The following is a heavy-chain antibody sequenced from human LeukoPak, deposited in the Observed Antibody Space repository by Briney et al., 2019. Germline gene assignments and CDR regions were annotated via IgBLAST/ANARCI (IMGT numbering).Heavy chain of an antibody. Sequence: HGESLKISCKGSGYSFTSYWIGWMRQMPGKGLEWMGIIYPGDSDTRYSPSFQGQVTISADKSISTAYLQWSSLKASDTAMYYCARQLTVGATGGDYWGQGTLVTVSS. J-gene: IGHJ4*02. D-gene: IGHD1-26*01. CDR1: GYSFTSYW. CDR3: ARQLTVGATGGDY. V-gene: IGHV5-51*01. CDR2: IYPGDSDT.